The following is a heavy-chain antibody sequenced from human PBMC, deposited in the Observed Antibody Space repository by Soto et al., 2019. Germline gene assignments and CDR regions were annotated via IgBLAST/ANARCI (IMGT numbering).Heavy chain of an antibody. CDR2: ISPYNGKT. V-gene: IGHV1-18*04. D-gene: IGHD3-10*01. J-gene: IGHJ5*02. Sequence: QVQLVQSGGEVKRPGASVKVSCKASGYTFADYGFSWVRQAPGQGLEWMGWISPYNGKTHYAQNFQGRVTMTTDTSTSTAFMELRTLRSDDTAVYYCARVPTPTHGDSDKNNFLDPWGQGTLVTVSS. CDR3: ARVPTPTHGDSDKNNFLDP. CDR1: GYTFADYG.